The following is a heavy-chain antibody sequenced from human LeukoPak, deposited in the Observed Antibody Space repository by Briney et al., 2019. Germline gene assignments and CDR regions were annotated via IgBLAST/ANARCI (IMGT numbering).Heavy chain of an antibody. Sequence: GESLKTSSKGSGYSFTSYWIGWVRPLPGKGLGWMGNINPSDFETRNSPSLQSQVTSSADKSISTAYLQWSSPEAPDTTRYYCARLEALLEWNYYYYMDVWSKGTPVTVSS. D-gene: IGHD3-3*01. CDR2: INPSDFET. CDR1: GYSFTSYW. V-gene: IGHV5-51*01. J-gene: IGHJ6*03. CDR3: ARLEALLEWNYYYYMDV.